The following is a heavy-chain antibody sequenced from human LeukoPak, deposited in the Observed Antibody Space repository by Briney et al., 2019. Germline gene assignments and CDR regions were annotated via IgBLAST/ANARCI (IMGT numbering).Heavy chain of an antibody. CDR3: AKDLRGTTVTTFDY. Sequence: HPGGSLRLSCVASGFMFSNYAMHWVRQAPGKGLEWVAFIRYDGSNKYYADSVKGRFTISRDNSKNTLYLQMNSLRAEDTAVYYCAKDLRGTTVTTFDYWGQGTLVTVSS. J-gene: IGHJ4*02. D-gene: IGHD4-17*01. CDR1: GFMFSNYA. V-gene: IGHV3-30*02. CDR2: IRYDGSNK.